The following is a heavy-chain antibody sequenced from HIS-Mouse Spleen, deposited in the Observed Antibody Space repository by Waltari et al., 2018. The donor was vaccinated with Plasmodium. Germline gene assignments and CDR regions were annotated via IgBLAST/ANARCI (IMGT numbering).Heavy chain of an antibody. CDR3: ARDPQDSVAAAGTRSWFDP. D-gene: IGHD6-13*01. J-gene: IGHJ5*02. CDR1: GGSFSGYY. V-gene: IGHV4-34*01. Sequence: QVQLQQWGAGLLKPSETLSLTCAVYGGSFSGYYWSWIRQPPGKGLEWIGEINHSGSPNYNPSLKSRVTISVDTSKNQFSLKLSSVTAADTAVYYCARDPQDSVAAAGTRSWFDPWGQGTLVTVSS. CDR2: INHSGSP.